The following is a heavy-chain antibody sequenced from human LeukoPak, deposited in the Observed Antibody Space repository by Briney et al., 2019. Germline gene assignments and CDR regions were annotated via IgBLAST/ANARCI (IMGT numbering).Heavy chain of an antibody. CDR1: DGSISSGGYY. CDR3: ARRGLNNWFDP. Sequence: SETLSLTCTVSDGSISSGGYYWSWIRQHPGRGLEWIGYIYYSGTTFYNPSLKSRVTISVDTSKNQFSLKLSSVTAADTAVYYCARRGLNNWFDPWGQGTLVTVSS. J-gene: IGHJ5*02. CDR2: IYYSGTT. V-gene: IGHV4-31*03.